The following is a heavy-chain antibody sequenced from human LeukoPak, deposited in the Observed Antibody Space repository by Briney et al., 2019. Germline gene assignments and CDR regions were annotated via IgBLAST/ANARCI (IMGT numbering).Heavy chain of an antibody. Sequence: ASVKVSGKASGYTFSVYYIHWLRQAPGQGLEWLGWINPNNGGTLYSQKFQGGVTMSRDTSISAVYMELNRLTTDDTAVYFCARGVAITGAKFFDYWGQGTLVTVSS. V-gene: IGHV1-2*02. CDR3: ARGVAITGAKFFDY. D-gene: IGHD1-20*01. CDR2: INPNNGGT. CDR1: GYTFSVYY. J-gene: IGHJ4*02.